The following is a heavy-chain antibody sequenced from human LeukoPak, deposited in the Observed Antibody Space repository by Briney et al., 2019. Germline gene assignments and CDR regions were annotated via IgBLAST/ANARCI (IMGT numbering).Heavy chain of an antibody. V-gene: IGHV3-30*18. CDR3: AKDRDPYSSGWYSD. J-gene: IGHJ4*02. D-gene: IGHD6-19*01. CDR2: ISYDGSSK. Sequence: GGSLRLSCAASGFTFSSYGMHWVRQAPGKGLEWVAVISYDGSSKYYADSVKGRFTISRDNSKNTLYLQMNSLRAEDTAVYYCAKDRDPYSSGWYSDWGQGTLVTVSS. CDR1: GFTFSSYG.